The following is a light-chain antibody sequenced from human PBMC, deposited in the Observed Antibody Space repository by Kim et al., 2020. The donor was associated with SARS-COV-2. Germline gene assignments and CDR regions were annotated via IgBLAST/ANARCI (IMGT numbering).Light chain of an antibody. V-gene: IGLV7-43*01. CDR1: TGAGTSRYY. Sequence: GSATPTCPSSTGAGTSRYYPNWFQQKPGQATRALIYSTSNKHSWTPARFSGSLLGGKAALTLSGVQPDDEAEYYCLLYYGGAQWVFGGGTQLTVL. J-gene: IGLJ3*02. CDR3: LLYYGGAQWV. CDR2: STS.